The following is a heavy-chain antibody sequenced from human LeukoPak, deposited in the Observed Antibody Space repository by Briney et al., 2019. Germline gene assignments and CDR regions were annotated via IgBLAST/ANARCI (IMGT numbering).Heavy chain of an antibody. V-gene: IGHV4-59*12. J-gene: IGHJ3*02. Sequence: SETLSLTCTVSGGSISSYYWSWIRQPPGKGLEWIGYIYHSGSTYYNPSLKSRVTISVDRSKNQFSLKLSSVTAADTAVYYCARAKMGWVSRAFDIWGQGTMVTVSS. D-gene: IGHD1-26*01. CDR1: GGSISSYY. CDR3: ARAKMGWVSRAFDI. CDR2: IYHSGST.